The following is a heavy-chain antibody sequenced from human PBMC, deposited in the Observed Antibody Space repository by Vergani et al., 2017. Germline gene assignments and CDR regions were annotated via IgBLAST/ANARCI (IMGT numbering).Heavy chain of an antibody. CDR3: ARSGYCAHGVCYMTYYYYMDV. V-gene: IGHV3-30*03. CDR2: ISFDGNKK. D-gene: IGHD2-8*01. Sequence: QVRLVESGGGVVQPGRSLRLSCAASGFSFTSYGMHWVRQPPGKGLEWVATISFDGNKKDYTEAVRGRFTISRDSSKTLYLQMNNLRAADTAVYYCARSGYCAHGVCYMTYYYYMDVWGKGTAVTVSS. J-gene: IGHJ6*03. CDR1: GFSFTSYG.